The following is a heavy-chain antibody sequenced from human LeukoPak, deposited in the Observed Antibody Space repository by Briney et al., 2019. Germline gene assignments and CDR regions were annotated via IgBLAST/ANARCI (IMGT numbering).Heavy chain of an antibody. Sequence: SETLSLTCTVSGGSISSSSYYWGWIRQPPGKGLEWIGSIYYSGSTYYNPSLKSRVTISVDTSKNQFSLKLSSVTAADTAVYYCAKDENYFDYWGQGTLVTVSS. CDR3: AKDENYFDY. J-gene: IGHJ4*02. V-gene: IGHV4-39*07. CDR1: GGSISSSSYY. CDR2: IYYSGST.